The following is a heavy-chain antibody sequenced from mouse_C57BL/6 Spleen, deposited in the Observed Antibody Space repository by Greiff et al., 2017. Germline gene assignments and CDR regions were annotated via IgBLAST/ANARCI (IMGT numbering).Heavy chain of an antibody. CDR3: ARYPYYYYGSSFYAMDY. V-gene: IGHV1-76*01. D-gene: IGHD1-1*01. J-gene: IGHJ4*01. CDR1: GYTFTDYY. Sequence: VKLQESGAELVRPGASVKLSCKASGYTFTDYYINWVKQRPGQGLEWIARIYPGSGNTYYNEKFKGKATLTAEKSSSTAYMQLSSLTSEDSAVYFCARYPYYYYGSSFYAMDYWGQGTSVTVSS. CDR2: IYPGSGNT.